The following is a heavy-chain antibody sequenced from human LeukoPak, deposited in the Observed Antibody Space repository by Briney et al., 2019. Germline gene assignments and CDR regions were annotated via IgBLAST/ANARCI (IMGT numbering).Heavy chain of an antibody. D-gene: IGHD3-10*02. CDR1: GFTFSSYS. J-gene: IGHJ6*02. CDR2: ITSTNSII. Sequence: GGSLRLSCAASGFTFSSYSLNWVRQAPGKGLEWISYITSTNSIIQYADSVKGRFTISRDNAKISLYLQMNSLRAEDTAIYYCARDVRLRSMDVWGQGTTVTVSS. V-gene: IGHV3-48*04. CDR3: ARDVRLRSMDV.